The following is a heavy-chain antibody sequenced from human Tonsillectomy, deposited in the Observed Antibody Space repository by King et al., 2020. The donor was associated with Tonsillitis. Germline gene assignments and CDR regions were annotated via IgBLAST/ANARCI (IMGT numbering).Heavy chain of an antibody. Sequence: VQLQESGPGLVKPSETLSLTCTVSGGSISSYFWTWVLQPAGKGLEWIGRIYTSGTTNYNSSLRRRVTMSVDASKNQFSLNLTSVTAADTAMYYCAREGSGGRPLDYWGQGTLVTVCS. CDR2: IYTSGTT. CDR1: GGSISSYF. V-gene: IGHV4-4*07. D-gene: IGHD1-26*01. CDR3: AREGSGGRPLDY. J-gene: IGHJ4*02.